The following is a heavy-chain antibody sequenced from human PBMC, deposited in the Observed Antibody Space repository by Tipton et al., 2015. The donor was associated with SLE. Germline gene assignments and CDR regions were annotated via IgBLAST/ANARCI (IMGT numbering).Heavy chain of an antibody. CDR3: ARDVGAPWSDY. CDR1: GFTFSSYS. D-gene: IGHD1-26*01. CDR2: ISSSSSYI. J-gene: IGHJ4*02. Sequence: SLRLSCAASGFTFSSYSMNWVRQAPGKGLEWVSSISSSSSYIYYADSVKGRFTITRDNAKNSLYLQMNSLRAEDTAVYYCARDVGAPWSDYWGQGTLVTVSS. V-gene: IGHV3-21*01.